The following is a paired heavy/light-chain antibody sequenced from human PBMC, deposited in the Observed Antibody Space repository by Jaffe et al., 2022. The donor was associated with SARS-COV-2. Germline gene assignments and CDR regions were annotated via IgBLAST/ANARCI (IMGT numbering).Heavy chain of an antibody. CDR2: SYHSGST. J-gene: IGHJ6*02. D-gene: IGHD2-15*01. CDR1: GASITSSDW. V-gene: IGHV4-4*02. Sequence: QVQLQESGPGLVKPSGTLTLTCAVSGASITSSDWWSWVRQPPERGLEWIGESYHSGSTNYNPSLKSRATISVDKSKNQFSLKLNSVTAADSAVYYCARDVVGYYGMDVWGQGTTVTVSS. CDR3: ARDVVGYYGMDV.
Light chain of an antibody. CDR2: TAS. CDR3: LQHNSYPRT. Sequence: DIQMTQSPSSLSASVGDRVTITCRASQAIRSDLGWYQQKPGKAPKRLIYTASTLQTGVPSRFSGSGSGTEFTLTISSLQPEDFATYYCLQHNSYPRTFGQGTKVEIK. J-gene: IGKJ1*01. CDR1: QAIRSD. V-gene: IGKV1-17*01.